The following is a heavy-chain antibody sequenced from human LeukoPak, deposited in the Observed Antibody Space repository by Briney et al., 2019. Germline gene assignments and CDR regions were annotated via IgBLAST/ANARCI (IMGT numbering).Heavy chain of an antibody. V-gene: IGHV1-69*10. CDR2: IIPILGIA. CDR3: ARLSYSSSWDNWFDP. CDR1: GGTFSSYA. D-gene: IGHD6-13*01. J-gene: IGHJ5*02. Sequence: GASVKVSCKASGGTFSSYAISWVRQAPGQGLEWMGRIIPILGIANYAQKFQGRVTITADKSTSTAYMELSSLTSEDTAVYYCARLSYSSSWDNWFDPWGQGTLVTVSS.